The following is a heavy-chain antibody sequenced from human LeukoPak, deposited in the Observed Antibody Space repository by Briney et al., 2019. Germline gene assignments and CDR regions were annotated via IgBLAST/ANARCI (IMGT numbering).Heavy chain of an antibody. CDR3: ARGPAIFYYLDY. CDR2: VFHSGNT. Sequence: PSETLSLTCAVSGDSISSHNWWSWVRQTPGKGLEWIGEVFHSGNTNYNPSLESRVTISVDKSKNHLSLKLNSVTAADTAVYFCARGPAIFYYLDYWGQGALVTVSS. V-gene: IGHV4-4*02. D-gene: IGHD3-3*02. CDR1: GDSISSHNW. J-gene: IGHJ4*02.